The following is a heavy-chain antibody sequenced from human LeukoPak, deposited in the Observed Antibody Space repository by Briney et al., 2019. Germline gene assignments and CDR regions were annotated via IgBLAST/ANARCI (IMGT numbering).Heavy chain of an antibody. Sequence: SETLSLTCTVSGGSISSYYWSWIRQPPGKGLEWIGYIYYSGSTNHNPSLKSRVTISVDTSKNQFSLKLSSVTAADTAVYYCARLRRGELLYNWFDPWGQGTLVTVSS. CDR3: ARLRRGELLYNWFDP. D-gene: IGHD3-10*01. J-gene: IGHJ5*02. CDR2: IYYSGST. CDR1: GGSISSYY. V-gene: IGHV4-59*12.